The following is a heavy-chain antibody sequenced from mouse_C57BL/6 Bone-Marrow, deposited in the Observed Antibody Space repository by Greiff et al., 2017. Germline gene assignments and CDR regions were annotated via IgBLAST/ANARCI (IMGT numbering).Heavy chain of an antibody. CDR3: ARNWDRFAY. J-gene: IGHJ3*01. CDR2: IWSGGST. D-gene: IGHD4-1*01. CDR1: GFSLTSYG. Sequence: QVQLQQSGPGLVQPSQSLSITCTVSGFSLTSYGVHWVRQSPGKGLGWLGVIWSGGSTDYNAAFISRLSISKDNSKSQVFFKMNSLQADDTAIYYCARNWDRFAYWGQGTLVTVSA. V-gene: IGHV2-2*01.